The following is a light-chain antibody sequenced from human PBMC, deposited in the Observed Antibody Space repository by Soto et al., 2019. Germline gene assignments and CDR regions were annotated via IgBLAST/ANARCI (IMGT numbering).Light chain of an antibody. CDR3: QQYATSQCS. V-gene: IGKV3-20*01. CDR1: QSVSRSY. Sequence: VVLTQSPGTLSLSPGERATLSCRASQSVSRSYLAWYQQQPGQAPRLLIYDTSTRATGIPDRFNGSGSGTDFTLTISRLEPEDFAVYYCQQYATSQCSFGQGTK. J-gene: IGKJ2*04. CDR2: DTS.